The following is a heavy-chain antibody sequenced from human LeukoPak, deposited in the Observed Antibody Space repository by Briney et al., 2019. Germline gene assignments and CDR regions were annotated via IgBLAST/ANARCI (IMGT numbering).Heavy chain of an antibody. Sequence: SEPLSLTCTVSGGSISSSNYYWGWIRPPPGKGLEWIGTIYYTGSMFYSPSLKSRVTVSVDTSKNQFSLKLSSVTAADTALYYCARQTRYYDTSGTLGAFDIWGQGTLVTVSS. J-gene: IGHJ3*02. CDR3: ARQTRYYDTSGTLGAFDI. CDR1: GGSISSSNYY. D-gene: IGHD3-22*01. CDR2: IYYTGSM. V-gene: IGHV4-39*01.